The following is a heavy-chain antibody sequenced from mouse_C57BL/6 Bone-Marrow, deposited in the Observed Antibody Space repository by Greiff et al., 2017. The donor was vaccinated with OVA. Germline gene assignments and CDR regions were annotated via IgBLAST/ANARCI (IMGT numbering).Heavy chain of an antibody. CDR1: GYTFTSYW. V-gene: IGHV1-55*01. Sequence: VQLQQPGAELVKPGASVKMSCKASGYTFTSYWITWVKQRPGQGLEWIGDIYPGSGSTNYNEKFKSKATLTVDTSSSTAYMQLSSLTAEDSAVYYCARGRGYYAMDYWGQGTSVTVSS. CDR3: ARGRGYYAMDY. CDR2: IYPGSGST. J-gene: IGHJ4*01.